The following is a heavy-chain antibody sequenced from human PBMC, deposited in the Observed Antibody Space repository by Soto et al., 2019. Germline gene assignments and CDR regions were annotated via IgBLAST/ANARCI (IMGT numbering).Heavy chain of an antibody. CDR3: ARSPVASEPYAFDI. D-gene: IGHD6-19*01. Sequence: LCGGSISSGGYYWSWIRQHPGKGLEWIGYIYYSGSTYYNPSLKSRVTISVDTSKNQFSLKLSSVTAADTAVYYCARSPVASEPYAFDIWGQGTMVTVSS. V-gene: IGHV4-31*02. CDR1: GGSISSGGYY. J-gene: IGHJ3*02. CDR2: IYYSGST.